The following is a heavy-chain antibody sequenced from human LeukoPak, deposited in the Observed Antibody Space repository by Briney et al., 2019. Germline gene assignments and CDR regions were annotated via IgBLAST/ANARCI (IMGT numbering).Heavy chain of an antibody. CDR2: ISGSGAST. V-gene: IGHV3-23*01. J-gene: IGHJ4*02. CDR1: GLTFTTYA. CDR3: AKDHKQWLVLDY. D-gene: IGHD6-19*01. Sequence: PGGSLRLSCAAYGLTFTTYAMSWVRQAPGKGREWVSAISGSGASTYYADSVKGRFTISRDISMSTVFLQMTSLRAEDTAVYYCAKDHKQWLVLDYWGQGTLVTVSS.